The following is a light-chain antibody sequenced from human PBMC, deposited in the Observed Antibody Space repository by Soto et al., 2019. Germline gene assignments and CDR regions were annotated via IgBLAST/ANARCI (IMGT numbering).Light chain of an antibody. CDR3: SSYTRSTTRV. CDR1: SSDVGIYNY. CDR2: EVS. Sequence: QSALTQPASVSGSPGQSITISCTGTSSDVGIYNYVSWYQQHPGKAPKLMIYEVSNRPSGVSNRFSASKSGNTASLTISGLQAEDEADYYCSSYTRSTTRVFGGGTKLTVL. J-gene: IGLJ3*02. V-gene: IGLV2-14*01.